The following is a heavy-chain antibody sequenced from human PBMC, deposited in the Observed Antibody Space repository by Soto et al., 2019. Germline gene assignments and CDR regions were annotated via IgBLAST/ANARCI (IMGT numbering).Heavy chain of an antibody. CDR1: GGSISSSSYY. D-gene: IGHD4-17*01. J-gene: IGHJ4*02. CDR3: ARTTVTTFDDYFDY. V-gene: IGHV4-39*01. CDR2: IYYSGST. Sequence: SETLSLTCTVSGGSISSSSYYWGWIRQPPGKGLEWIGSIYYSGSTYYNPSLKSRVTISVDTSKNQFSLKLSSVTAADTAVYYCARTTVTTFDDYFDYWGQGTLVTVS.